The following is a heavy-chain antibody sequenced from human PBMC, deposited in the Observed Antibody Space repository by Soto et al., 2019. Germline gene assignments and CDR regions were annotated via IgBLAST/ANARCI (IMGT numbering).Heavy chain of an antibody. J-gene: IGHJ6*02. CDR2: ISSSSSTI. V-gene: IGHV3-48*02. Sequence: RLSCAASGFTFSSYSMNWVRQAPGKGLEWVSYISSSSSTIYYADSVKGRFTISRDNAKNSLYLQMNSLRDEDTAVYYCARRDIVVVPAAIRYYYYGMDVWGQGTTVTVSS. D-gene: IGHD2-2*02. CDR3: ARRDIVVVPAAIRYYYYGMDV. CDR1: GFTFSSYS.